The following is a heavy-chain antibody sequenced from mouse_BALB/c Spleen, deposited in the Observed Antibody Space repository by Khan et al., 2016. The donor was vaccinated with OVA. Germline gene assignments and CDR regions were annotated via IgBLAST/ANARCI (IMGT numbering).Heavy chain of an antibody. CDR2: ISPGSGDT. V-gene: IGHV1-77*01. Sequence: QVQLQQSGAELARPGASVKLSCKASGYTFTDYYINWVKQRTGQGLEWIGEISPGSGDTYYNERFKGKATLTADTSSSTAYMQLSSLTSEASAVYFCARRNYCGYTFAYWGQGTLVTVSA. CDR3: ARRNYCGYTFAY. D-gene: IGHD1-2*01. CDR1: GYTFTDYY. J-gene: IGHJ3*01.